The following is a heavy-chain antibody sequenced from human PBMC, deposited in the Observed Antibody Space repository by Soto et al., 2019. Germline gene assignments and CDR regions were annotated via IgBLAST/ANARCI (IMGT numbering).Heavy chain of an antibody. CDR1: GFTFSSYS. Sequence: GGSLRLSCAASGFTFSSYSMNWVRQAPGKGLEWVSYISSSSSTIYYADSVKGRFTISRDNAKNSLYLQMNSLRDEDTAVYYCARESELYYYDSSGYQSFDYWGQGTLVTVSS. J-gene: IGHJ4*02. V-gene: IGHV3-48*02. CDR2: ISSSSSTI. CDR3: ARESELYYYDSSGYQSFDY. D-gene: IGHD3-22*01.